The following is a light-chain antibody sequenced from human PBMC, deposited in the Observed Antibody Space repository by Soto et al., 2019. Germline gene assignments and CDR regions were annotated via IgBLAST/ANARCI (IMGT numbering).Light chain of an antibody. Sequence: QALVSQEPSLTVSPGGTVTLTSGPSTGTVTSGHYPYWFQQKPGQAPRTLIYDTVKKHSWTPARFSGSLLGGKAALTLSGAQPEDEADCYGLLAYNRAYVFGAGTKANVL. J-gene: IGLJ1*01. CDR2: DTV. V-gene: IGLV7-46*01. CDR3: LLAYNRAYV. CDR1: TGTVTSGHY.